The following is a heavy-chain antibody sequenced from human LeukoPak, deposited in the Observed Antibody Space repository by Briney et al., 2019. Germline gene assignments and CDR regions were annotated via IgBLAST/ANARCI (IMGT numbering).Heavy chain of an antibody. V-gene: IGHV4-30-4*01. CDR2: IYYSGST. J-gene: IGHJ4*02. D-gene: IGHD3-22*01. CDR3: ARDTYYYDSSGYYDYFDY. CDR1: GGSISSGDYY. Sequence: SETLSLTCTVSGGSISSGDYYWSWIRQPPGKGLEWIGYIYYSGSTYYNPSLKSRVTISVDTSKNQFSLKLSSVTAADTAVYYCARDTYYYDSSGYYDYFDYWGREPWSPSPQ.